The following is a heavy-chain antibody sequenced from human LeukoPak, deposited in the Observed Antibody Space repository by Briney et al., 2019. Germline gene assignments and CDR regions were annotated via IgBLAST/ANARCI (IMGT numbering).Heavy chain of an antibody. V-gene: IGHV1-2*02. CDR3: ARELKITVPQRRSWFDP. D-gene: IGHD4-17*01. CDR1: GYTFTGYY. J-gene: IGHJ5*02. Sequence: AASVKVSCKASGYTFTGYYMHWVRQAPGQGLEWMGWINPNSGGTNYAQKFQGRVTMTRDTSISTAYMELSRLRSDDTAVYYCARELKITVPQRRSWFDPWGQGTLVTVSS. CDR2: INPNSGGT.